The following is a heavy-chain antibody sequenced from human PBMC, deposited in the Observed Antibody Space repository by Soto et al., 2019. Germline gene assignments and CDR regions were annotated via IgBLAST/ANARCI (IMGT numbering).Heavy chain of an antibody. CDR2: ISGSGGST. Sequence: EVQLLESGGGLVQPGGSLRLSCAASGFTFSSYAMSWVRQAPGKGLEWVSAISGSGGSTYYADSVKGWFTISRDNSKNTLYLQMNSLRAEDTAVYYCAKDYWPERVALIAVAGTFDYWGQGTLVTVSS. J-gene: IGHJ4*02. CDR3: AKDYWPERVALIAVAGTFDY. D-gene: IGHD6-19*01. CDR1: GFTFSSYA. V-gene: IGHV3-23*01.